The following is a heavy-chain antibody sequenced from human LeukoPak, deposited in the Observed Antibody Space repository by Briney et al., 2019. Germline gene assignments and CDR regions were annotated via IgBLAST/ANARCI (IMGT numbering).Heavy chain of an antibody. J-gene: IGHJ4*02. CDR2: ITASDGT. CDR3: ANNGGVAVAGSFDN. CDR1: GFTFSNYA. D-gene: IGHD6-19*01. V-gene: IGHV3-23*01. Sequence: GEPLRLSCAASGFTFSNYAMTWVRQAPGRGLEWVSVITASDGTSYADSVKGRFTISRDNSKNTLYLQMNSLRAEDTAVYYCANNGGVAVAGSFDNWGQGTLVTVSS.